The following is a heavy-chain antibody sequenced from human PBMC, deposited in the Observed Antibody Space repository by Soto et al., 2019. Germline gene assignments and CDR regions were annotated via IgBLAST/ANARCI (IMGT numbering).Heavy chain of an antibody. V-gene: IGHV2-70*01. CDR1: GFSLSTSGMC. Sequence: GLTLVNPTQTLTLTCTFSGFSLSTSGMCVSWIRQPPGKTLDWLALIDLDDDKYYSTSLKTRLTISKDTSKNQVVLTMTNMDPVDTATYYCARMSYYYDSSGYYSLVFDYWGQGTLVTVSS. J-gene: IGHJ4*02. CDR3: ARMSYYYDSSGYYSLVFDY. CDR2: IDLDDDK. D-gene: IGHD3-22*01.